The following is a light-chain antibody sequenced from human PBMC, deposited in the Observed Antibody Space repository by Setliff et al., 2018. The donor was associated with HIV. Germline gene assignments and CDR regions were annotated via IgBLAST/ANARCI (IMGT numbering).Light chain of an antibody. CDR3: ASYTSSSTLYV. J-gene: IGLJ1*01. V-gene: IGLV2-14*01. CDR1: SSDVGGYDY. CDR2: EVT. Sequence: QSALTQPASVSGSPGQSITISCTGTSSDVGGYDYVSWYQHHPGEVPKLIISEVTYRPSGVSTRFSGSKSGSTASLTISGLQAEDEADYYCASYTSSSTLYVFGSGTKVTVL.